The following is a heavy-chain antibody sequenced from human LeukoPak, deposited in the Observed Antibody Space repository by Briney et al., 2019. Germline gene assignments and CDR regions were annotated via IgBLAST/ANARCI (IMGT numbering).Heavy chain of an antibody. Sequence: GGSLRLSCAASGFTFSSYGMDWVRQAPGEWLGWGAVISYYGSNKYYADSAKGRFTISRDNSKNTLYLQMNSLRAEDTAVYYCAKVRIPYSSGYYYFDYWGQGTLVTVSS. CDR2: ISYYGSNK. D-gene: IGHD3-22*01. CDR3: AKVRIPYSSGYYYFDY. J-gene: IGHJ4*02. CDR1: GFTFSSYG. V-gene: IGHV3-30*18.